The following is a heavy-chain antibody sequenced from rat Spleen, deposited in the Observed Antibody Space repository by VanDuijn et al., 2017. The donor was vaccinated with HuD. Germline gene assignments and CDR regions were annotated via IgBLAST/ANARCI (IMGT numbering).Heavy chain of an antibody. CDR2: IRTGGTT. CDR3: ARGGGYWYFDF. V-gene: IGHV2-30*01. CDR1: N. J-gene: IGHJ1*01. Sequence: NVHWVRQPTGKGLEWMGIIRTGGTTVYNSALTSRLSISRDTSKSQVFLKMNSLQTEDIATYYCARGGGYWYFDFWGPGTMVTVSS.